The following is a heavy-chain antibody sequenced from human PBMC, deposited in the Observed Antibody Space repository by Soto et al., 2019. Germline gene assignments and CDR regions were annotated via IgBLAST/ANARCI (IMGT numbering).Heavy chain of an antibody. CDR3: ATPVLRFLEWLPPPTYYYYGMDV. J-gene: IGHJ6*02. D-gene: IGHD3-3*01. CDR1: GYTLTELS. CDR2: FDPEDGET. V-gene: IGHV1-24*01. Sequence: GASVKVSCKVSGYTLTELSMHWVRQAPGKGLEWMGGFDPEDGETIYAPKFQGRVTMTEDTSTDTAYMELSSLRSEDTAVYYCATPVLRFLEWLPPPTYYYYGMDVWGQGTTVTVSS.